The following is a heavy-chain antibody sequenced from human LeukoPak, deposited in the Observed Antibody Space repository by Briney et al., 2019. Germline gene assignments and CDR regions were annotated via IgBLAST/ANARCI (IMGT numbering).Heavy chain of an antibody. CDR1: GYTFTNNY. V-gene: IGHV1-46*01. J-gene: IGHJ4*02. Sequence: ASVKVSCKASGYTFTNNYLHWVRQAPGQGLEWMGMIYPRDGSTSYAQNFQGRVTVTRDTSTTTVHMELRGLRSEDTAVYYCARNQEGFDYWGQGTVVTVSS. CDR2: IYPRDGST. CDR3: ARNQEGFDY.